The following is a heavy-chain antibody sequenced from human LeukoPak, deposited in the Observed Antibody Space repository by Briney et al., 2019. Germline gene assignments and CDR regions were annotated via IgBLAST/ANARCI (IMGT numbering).Heavy chain of an antibody. CDR3: AGGPYDGRGYEVFNQ. CDR2: IRYDGNNK. D-gene: IGHD3-22*01. CDR1: GFIFSNFG. V-gene: IGHV3-30*02. Sequence: PGGSLRLSCAASGFIFSNFGMHWVRQAPGKGLEWVAFIRYDGNNKYYADSVKGRFTISRDNYKDTLYLQMNSLRAEDTAVYYCAGGPYDGRGYEVFNQRGPGTLVTVSS. J-gene: IGHJ4*02.